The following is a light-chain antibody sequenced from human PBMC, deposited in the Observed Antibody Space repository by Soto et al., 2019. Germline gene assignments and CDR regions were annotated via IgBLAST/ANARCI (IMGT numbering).Light chain of an antibody. J-gene: IGKJ4*01. CDR2: GAS. CDR1: QSVSSSS. V-gene: IGKV3D-20*02. CDR3: QQHINWPLT. Sequence: EIRFTQSPGTLALYPGERANLSCRASQSVSSSSLAWYQQMPGQAPRLLIYGASSRATGVPGRFSGSGSGTDFTLTISSLEPGDVALYYCQQHINWPLTFGGGTKVDIK.